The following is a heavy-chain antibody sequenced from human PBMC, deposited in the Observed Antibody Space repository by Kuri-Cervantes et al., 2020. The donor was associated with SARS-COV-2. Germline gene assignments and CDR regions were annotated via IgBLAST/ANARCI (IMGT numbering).Heavy chain of an antibody. Sequence: ESLKISCTVSGDSISRSSYYWGWIRQPPGKGLEWIGSIYYRGSTYYNPSLKSRVTMSVDTSKNQFSLKLSSVTAADTAVYYCARHVVTVIYFDYWGQGTLVTVSS. CDR1: GDSISRSSYY. CDR2: IYYRGST. D-gene: IGHD4-17*01. J-gene: IGHJ4*02. CDR3: ARHVVTVIYFDY. V-gene: IGHV4-39*07.